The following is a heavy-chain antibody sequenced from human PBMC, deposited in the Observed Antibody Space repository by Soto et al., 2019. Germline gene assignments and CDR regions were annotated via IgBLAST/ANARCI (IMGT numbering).Heavy chain of an antibody. D-gene: IGHD2-21*01. CDR1: GFSFSTRGVG. CDR2: LYWDDDK. V-gene: IGHV2-5*02. J-gene: IGHJ5*01. Sequence: QITLKESGPALVKPPQPLTLTCTFSGFSFSTRGVGVAWFRQPPGKTLERLALLYWDDDKRYNPSLKNSLTSPQDTFKDHVVLTMTNMAPVDTATYYCAHRPAYSSRFDYGGQGTLVTVSS. CDR3: AHRPAYSSRFDY.